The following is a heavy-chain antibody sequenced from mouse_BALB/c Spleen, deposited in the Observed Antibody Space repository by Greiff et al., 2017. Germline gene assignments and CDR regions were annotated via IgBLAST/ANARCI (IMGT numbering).Heavy chain of an antibody. Sequence: QVQLQQPGAELVKPGASVKLSCKASGYTFTSYWMHWVKQRPGQGLEWIGEINPSNGRTNYNEKFKSKATLTVDKSSSTAYMQLSSLTSEDSAVYYCARGGSNWDYFDYWGQGTTLTVSS. J-gene: IGHJ2*01. CDR1: GYTFTSYW. CDR3: ARGGSNWDYFDY. V-gene: IGHV1S81*02. D-gene: IGHD4-1*01. CDR2: INPSNGRT.